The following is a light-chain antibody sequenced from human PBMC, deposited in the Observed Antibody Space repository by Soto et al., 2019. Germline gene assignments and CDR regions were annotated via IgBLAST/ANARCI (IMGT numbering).Light chain of an antibody. CDR1: SSNIGAGYD. J-gene: IGLJ2*01. Sequence: QSVLTQPPSVSGAPGQRVTISCIGSSSNIGAGYDVHWYQQLPGTAPKLLIYGNSNRPSGVPDRFSGSKSGTSASLAITGLQAEDEADYYCQSYDSSLGVVFGGGPKLTVL. CDR3: QSYDSSLGVV. CDR2: GNS. V-gene: IGLV1-40*01.